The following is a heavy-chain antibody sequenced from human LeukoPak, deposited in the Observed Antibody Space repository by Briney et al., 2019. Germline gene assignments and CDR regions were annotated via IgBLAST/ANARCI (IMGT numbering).Heavy chain of an antibody. CDR3: ARVEEGYGSGRRGNFYYYYMDV. D-gene: IGHD3-10*01. V-gene: IGHV4-34*01. CDR2: INRSGST. Sequence: IPSETLSLTCAVYGGSFSGYYWSWIRQPPGKGLEWIGEINRSGSTNYKPSLKSRVTISVDTSKNQFSLKLSSVTAADTAVYYCARVEEGYGSGRRGNFYYYYMDVWGRGTTVTISS. CDR1: GGSFSGYY. J-gene: IGHJ6*03.